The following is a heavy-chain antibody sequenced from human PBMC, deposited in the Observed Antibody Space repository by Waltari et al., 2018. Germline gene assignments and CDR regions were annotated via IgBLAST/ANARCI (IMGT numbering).Heavy chain of an antibody. CDR2: IIPILGIA. J-gene: IGHJ4*02. D-gene: IGHD2-21*02. CDR3: ARSDRTCGGDCYSPY. CDR1: GGTFSSYT. Sequence: QVQLVQSGAEVKKPGSSVKVSCKASGGTFSSYTISWVRQAPGQGLEWMGRIIPILGIANYAQKFQGRGTITADKSTSTAYMELSSLRSEDTAVYYCARSDRTCGGDCYSPYWGQGTLVTVSS. V-gene: IGHV1-69*02.